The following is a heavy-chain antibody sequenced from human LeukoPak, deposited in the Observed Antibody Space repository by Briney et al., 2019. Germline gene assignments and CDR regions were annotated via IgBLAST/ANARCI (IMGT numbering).Heavy chain of an antibody. CDR1: GGSISSGGYY. J-gene: IGHJ4*02. D-gene: IGHD2-2*01. CDR3: ARTYRFVVVPAATYFDY. V-gene: IGHV4-30-2*01. CDR2: IYHSGST. Sequence: NASQTLSLTCTVSGGSISSGGYYWSWIQQPPGKGLEWIGYIYHSGSTYYNPSLKSRVTISVDRSKNQFSLKLSSVTAADTVVYYCARTYRFVVVPAATYFDYWGQGTLVTVSS.